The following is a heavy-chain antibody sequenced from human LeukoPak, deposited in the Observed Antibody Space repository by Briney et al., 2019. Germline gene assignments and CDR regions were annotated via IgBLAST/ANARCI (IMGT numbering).Heavy chain of an antibody. J-gene: IGHJ6*02. CDR3: ARWLGCSSTSCYWNYYYYYGMDV. Sequence: SVTLSLTCAVSGGSISSSNWWSWVRQPPGKGLEWIGEIYHSGSTNYNPSLKSRVTISVDKSKNQFSLKLSSVTAADTAVYYCARWLGCSSTSCYWNYYYYYGMDVWGQGTTVTVSS. CDR2: IYHSGST. D-gene: IGHD2-2*01. CDR1: GGSISSSNW. V-gene: IGHV4-4*02.